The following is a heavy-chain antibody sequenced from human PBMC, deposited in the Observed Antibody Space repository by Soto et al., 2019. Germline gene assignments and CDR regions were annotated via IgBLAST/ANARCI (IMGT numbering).Heavy chain of an antibody. CDR3: ARELYGGNREFDY. J-gene: IGHJ4*02. CDR2: ISSSSSYI. D-gene: IGHD2-15*01. CDR1: GFTFSSYT. V-gene: IGHV3-21*01. Sequence: GGSLRLSCAASGFTFSSYTMNWVRQAPGKGLEWVSSISSSSSYIYYADSVKGRFTISRDNAKNSLYLQMNSLRAEDTAVYYCARELYGGNREFDYWGQGTLVTAPQ.